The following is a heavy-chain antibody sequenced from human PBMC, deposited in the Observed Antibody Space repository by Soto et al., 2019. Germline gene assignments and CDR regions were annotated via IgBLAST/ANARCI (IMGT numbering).Heavy chain of an antibody. V-gene: IGHV3-15*01. CDR3: GDLDGSFFGMDV. D-gene: IGHD3-10*01. Sequence: EVQLVASGGGLVKPGGSLRLSCAGSKVTAWMSWVRQAPGKGLQWVGRIKSKAAGETTDYAEPVQGRFTISRDDSKDMVYLEMNSLKIEATAVYSCGDLDGSFFGMDVWGQGTTVTVSS. J-gene: IGHJ6*02. CDR2: IKSKAAGETT. CDR1: KVTAW.